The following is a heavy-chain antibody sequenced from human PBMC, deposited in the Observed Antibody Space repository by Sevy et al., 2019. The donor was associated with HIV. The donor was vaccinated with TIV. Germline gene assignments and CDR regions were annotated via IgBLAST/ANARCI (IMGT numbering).Heavy chain of an antibody. V-gene: IGHV3-21*01. CDR3: ARASVQYFQRIPPNWFDP. D-gene: IGHD1-1*01. CDR2: ISSSSSNI. CDR1: GFTFSSYS. Sequence: GGSLRLSCAASGFTFSSYSMNWVRQAPGKGLEWVSSISSSSSNIYYADSVKGRFTISRDNAKNSLYLQMKSMRADDTAVYYCARASVQYFQRIPPNWFDPWGQGTLVTVSS. J-gene: IGHJ5*02.